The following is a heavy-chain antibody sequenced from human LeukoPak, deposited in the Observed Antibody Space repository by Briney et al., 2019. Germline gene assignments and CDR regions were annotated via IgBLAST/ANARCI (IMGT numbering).Heavy chain of an antibody. CDR3: ARGGYYGSGNDFRFDP. Sequence: SETLSLTCTVSGGSISSYYWSWIRQPPGKGLEWIGYIYYSGSANYNPSLKSRVTISVDTSKNQFSLKLSSVTAADTAVYYCARGGYYGSGNDFRFDPWGQGTLVTVSS. CDR1: GGSISSYY. D-gene: IGHD3-10*01. CDR2: IYYSGSA. V-gene: IGHV4-59*01. J-gene: IGHJ5*02.